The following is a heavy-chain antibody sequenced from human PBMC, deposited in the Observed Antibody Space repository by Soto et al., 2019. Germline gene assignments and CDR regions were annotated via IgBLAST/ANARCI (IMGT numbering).Heavy chain of an antibody. CDR1: GFTVSSNY. CDR2: IYSGGST. D-gene: IGHD3-10*01. CDR3: ARTSGSYYMGIDY. V-gene: IGHV3-53*01. J-gene: IGHJ4*02. Sequence: HPGGSLRLSCAASGFTVSSNYMSWVRQAPGKGLEWVSVIYSGGSTYYADSVKGRFTISRDNSKNTLYLQMNSLRAEDTAVYYCARTSGSYYMGIDYWGQGTLVTVSS.